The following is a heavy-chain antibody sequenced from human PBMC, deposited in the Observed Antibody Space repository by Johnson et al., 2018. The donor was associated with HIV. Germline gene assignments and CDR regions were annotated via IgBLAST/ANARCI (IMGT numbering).Heavy chain of an antibody. CDR2: IYSGGSR. CDR3: ARAVLWFGDHVFDM. CDR1: GFTVNSNY. D-gene: IGHD3-10*01. V-gene: IGHV3-53*01. J-gene: IGHJ3*02. Sequence: EVQLVESGGGLIQPGGSLRLSCPASGFTVNSNYMSWVRQAPGQGLEWVSVIYSGGSRHYSDSVKCRFTVSRDSSRNTVYLQMNSLRAEDTAVYYCARAVLWFGDHVFDMWGQGTMVTVSS.